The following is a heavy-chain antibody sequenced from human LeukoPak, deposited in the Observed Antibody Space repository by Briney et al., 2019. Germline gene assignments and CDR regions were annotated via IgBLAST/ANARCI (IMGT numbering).Heavy chain of an antibody. V-gene: IGHV3-30-3*01. Sequence: PGRSLRLSCAASGFTFSSYAMHWVRQAPGKGLEWVAVISYDGSNKYYADSVKGRFTISRDNSKNTLYLQMNSLRAEDTAVYYCARGPYQRDPYYYYYGMDVWGQGTTVTVSS. CDR1: GFTFSSYA. CDR3: ARGPYQRDPYYYYYGMDV. J-gene: IGHJ6*02. CDR2: ISYDGSNK. D-gene: IGHD2-2*01.